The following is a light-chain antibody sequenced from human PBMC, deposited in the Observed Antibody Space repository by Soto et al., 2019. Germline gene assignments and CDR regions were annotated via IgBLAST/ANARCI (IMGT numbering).Light chain of an antibody. CDR2: RVS. CDR3: MQGTHWPRT. V-gene: IGKV2-30*02. CDR1: QSLVHSDGNTY. J-gene: IGKJ2*01. Sequence: EVVMTLSPLSLPVTLGQPASISCRSSQSLVHSDGNTYLNWFQQRPGQSPRRLIYRVSTRDSGVPDRLSGSGSGTDFTLKISRVEAEDVGVYYCMQGTHWPRTFGQGTKVEIK.